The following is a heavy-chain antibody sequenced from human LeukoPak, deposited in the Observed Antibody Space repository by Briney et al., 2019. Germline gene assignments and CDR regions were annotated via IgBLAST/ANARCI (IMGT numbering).Heavy chain of an antibody. CDR2: ISSSSSTI. J-gene: IGHJ3*02. CDR3: ASAPEVLRFLEWLPHPGAFDI. D-gene: IGHD3-3*01. CDR1: GFTFSSYS. Sequence: GGSLRLSCAASGFTFSSYSMNWVRQAPGKGLEWVSYISSSSSTIYYADSVKGRFTISRDNAKNSLYLQMNSLRAEDTAVYYCASAPEVLRFLEWLPHPGAFDIWGQGTMVTVSS. V-gene: IGHV3-48*01.